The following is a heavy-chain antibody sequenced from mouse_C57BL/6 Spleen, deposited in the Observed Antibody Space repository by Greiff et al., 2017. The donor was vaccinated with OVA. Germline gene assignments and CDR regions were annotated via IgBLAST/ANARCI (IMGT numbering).Heavy chain of an antibody. J-gene: IGHJ4*01. CDR2: ISYSGST. CDR3: ATSPYYYAMDY. Sequence: EVMLVESGPGMVKPSQSLSLTCTVTGYSITSGYDWHWIRHFPGNKLEWMGYISYSGSTNYNPSLKSRISITHDTSKNHFFLKLNSVTTEDTATYYCATSPYYYAMDYWGQGTSVTVSS. CDR1: GYSITSGYD. V-gene: IGHV3-1*01.